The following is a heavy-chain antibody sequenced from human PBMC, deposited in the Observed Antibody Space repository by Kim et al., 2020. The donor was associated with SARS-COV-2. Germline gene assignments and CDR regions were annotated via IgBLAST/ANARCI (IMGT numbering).Heavy chain of an antibody. J-gene: IGHJ4*02. Sequence: SETLSLTCTVSGGSISSSSYYWGWIRQPPGKGLEWIGSIYYRGRPSYPPSLTRRSSLSVYTSFNQFSRCRSSVTSADTAVYYCATNERRGFDYWGQGTL. CDR3: ATNERRGFDY. CDR1: GGSISSSSYY. D-gene: IGHD1-1*01. CDR2: IYYRGRP. V-gene: IGHV4-39*01.